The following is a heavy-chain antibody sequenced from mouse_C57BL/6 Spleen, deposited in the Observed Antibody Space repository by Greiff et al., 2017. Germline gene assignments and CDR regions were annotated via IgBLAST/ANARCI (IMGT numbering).Heavy chain of an antibody. Sequence: EVKLMASGGGLVQPKGSLKLSCAASGFSFNTYAMNWVRQAPGKGLEWVARIRSKSNNYATYYADSVKDRFTISRDDSESMLYLQMNNLKTEDTAMYYCVRHDDYDPTYYAMDYWGQGTSVTVSS. J-gene: IGHJ4*01. CDR3: VRHDDYDPTYYAMDY. CDR2: IRSKSNNYAT. CDR1: GFSFNTYA. V-gene: IGHV10-1*01. D-gene: IGHD2-4*01.